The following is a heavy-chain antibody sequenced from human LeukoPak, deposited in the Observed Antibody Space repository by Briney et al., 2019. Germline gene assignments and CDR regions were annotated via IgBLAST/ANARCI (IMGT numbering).Heavy chain of an antibody. CDR2: INHSGST. V-gene: IGHV4-39*07. CDR1: GDSISSSSYY. CDR3: ARAGPGYSSSWYGSKSCNWFDP. D-gene: IGHD6-13*01. Sequence: PSETLSLTCNVSGDSISSSSYYWSWIRQPPGKGLEWIGEINHSGSTNYNPSLKSRVTISVDTSKNQFSLKLSSVTAADTAVYYCARAGPGYSSSWYGSKSCNWFDPWGQGTLVTVSS. J-gene: IGHJ5*02.